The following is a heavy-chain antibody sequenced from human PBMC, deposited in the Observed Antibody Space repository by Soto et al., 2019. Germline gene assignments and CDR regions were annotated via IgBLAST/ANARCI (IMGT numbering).Heavy chain of an antibody. Sequence: QLVQSGPQVKKPGASVRVSCKASGYSFGTYGLSWVRQAPGQGLEWMGWISAYSGSTSYAQNFQDRVTLTTDTTTSTGYLELSSLRSDDTAIYYCARDIVCSNGNCYNDFWGQGTLVTVSS. V-gene: IGHV1-18*01. D-gene: IGHD2-15*01. J-gene: IGHJ4*02. CDR2: ISAYSGST. CDR1: GYSFGTYG. CDR3: ARDIVCSNGNCYNDF.